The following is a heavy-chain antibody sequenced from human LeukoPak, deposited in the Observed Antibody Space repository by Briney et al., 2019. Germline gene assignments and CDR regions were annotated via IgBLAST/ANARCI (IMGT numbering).Heavy chain of an antibody. CDR1: GGSFSGYY. V-gene: IGHV4-34*01. CDR3: ARGRISYYDSSGYYYDY. CDR2: INHSGST. J-gene: IGHJ4*02. D-gene: IGHD3-22*01. Sequence: SETLSLTCAVYGGSFSGYYWSWIRQPPGKGLEWIGEINHSGSTNYNPSLKSRVIISVDTPKNQFSLKLSSVTAADTAVYYCARGRISYYDSSGYYYDYWGQGTLATVSS.